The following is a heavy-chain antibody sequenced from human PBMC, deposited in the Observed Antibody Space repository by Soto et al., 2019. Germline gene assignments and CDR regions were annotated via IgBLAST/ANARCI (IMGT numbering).Heavy chain of an antibody. D-gene: IGHD3-16*01. CDR2: IYYSGST. CDR3: AGHCALGPPPDY. V-gene: IGHV4-59*08. CDR1: GGSISSYD. Sequence: QVQLQESGPGLVKPSETLSLTCTVSGGSISSYDWSWIRQPPGKGLEWIGYIYYSGSTNYNPSPNSRVTISVHTTKTQYSLKLRSVPAADSVVYDCAGHCALGPPPDYWGQGTLVTVSS. J-gene: IGHJ4*02.